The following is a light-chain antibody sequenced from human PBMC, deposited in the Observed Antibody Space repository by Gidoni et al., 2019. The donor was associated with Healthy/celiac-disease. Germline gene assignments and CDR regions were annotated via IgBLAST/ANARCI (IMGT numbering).Light chain of an antibody. CDR2: KAS. CDR1: QSIIRW. CDR3: QQYNTYWT. V-gene: IGKV1-5*03. Sequence: DIQMTQSPSTLSASVGDRVTITCRASQSIIRWLAWYQQKPGKAPKLLIYKASSLESGVPSRFSGSGSGTEFTLTISSLQPDDFATYYGQQYNTYWTFGQGTKVEIK. J-gene: IGKJ1*01.